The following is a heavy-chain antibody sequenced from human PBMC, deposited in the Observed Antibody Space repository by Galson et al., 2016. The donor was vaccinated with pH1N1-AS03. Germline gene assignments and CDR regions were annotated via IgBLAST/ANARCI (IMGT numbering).Heavy chain of an antibody. CDR1: GFSFNSYA. CDR3: VRGSWGIDIVDRIAHCGMDV. Sequence: RLSCAASGFSFNSYAMQWVRQAPGEGLEWVSGIRGNGDSTYYADSVKGRFTISRDNSKDMFYLQMTSLRGDDTAVYYCVRGSWGIDIVDRIAHCGMDVWGQGTTVTVSS. V-gene: IGHV3-23*01. CDR2: IRGNGDST. D-gene: IGHD5-12*01. J-gene: IGHJ6*02.